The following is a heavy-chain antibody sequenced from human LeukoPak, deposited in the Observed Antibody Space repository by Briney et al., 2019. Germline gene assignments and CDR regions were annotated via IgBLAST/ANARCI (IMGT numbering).Heavy chain of an antibody. CDR1: GFTFSSYS. D-gene: IGHD2-15*01. CDR3: ARGKRWYFDY. J-gene: IGHJ4*02. Sequence: GGSLRLSCAASGFTFSSYSMNWVRQAPGKGLEWVSSISSSSYIYYADSAKGRFTISRDNTKNSLYLQMNSLRAEDTAVYYCARGKRWYFDYWGQGTLVTVSS. CDR2: ISSSSYI. V-gene: IGHV3-21*01.